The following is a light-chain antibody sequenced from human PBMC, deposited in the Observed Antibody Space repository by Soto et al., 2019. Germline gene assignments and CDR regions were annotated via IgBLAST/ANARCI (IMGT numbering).Light chain of an antibody. CDR3: QYYDSSLSCV. V-gene: IGLV1-40*01. CDR2: GNS. J-gene: IGLJ1*01. Sequence: QSVLTQPPSVSGAPGQRVTISCTGSRSNIGAGYDVHWYQQLPGTAPKLLIYGNSNRPSGVPDRFSGSKSGTSASLAITGLQAEDAADYYCQYYDSSLSCVFGTGTKLTVL. CDR1: RSNIGAGYD.